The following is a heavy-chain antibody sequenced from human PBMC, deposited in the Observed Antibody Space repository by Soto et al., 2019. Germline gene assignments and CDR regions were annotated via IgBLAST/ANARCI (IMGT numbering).Heavy chain of an antibody. J-gene: IGHJ4*02. CDR3: ARVGGGYSSSWPYWDFDY. Sequence: GGSLRLSCAASGFTFSSYWMSWVRQAPGKGLEWVANIKQDGSEKYYVDSVKGRFTISRDNAKNSLYLQMNSLRAEDTAVYYCARVGGGYSSSWPYWDFDYWGQGTLVTVSS. CDR2: IKQDGSEK. CDR1: GFTFSSYW. V-gene: IGHV3-7*01. D-gene: IGHD6-13*01.